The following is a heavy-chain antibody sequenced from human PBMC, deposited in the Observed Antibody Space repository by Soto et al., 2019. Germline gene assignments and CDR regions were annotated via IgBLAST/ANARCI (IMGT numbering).Heavy chain of an antibody. D-gene: IGHD6-25*01. CDR3: ANDIFIATAGSCSAFDI. CDR2: SSCNSGSI. Sequence: EVQLVESGGCLVQPGRSLRLSCAASGFTFDDYAMHWVRQAPGKGLEWVSGSSCNSGSIGYAESVKGRFTISRDNAQNSLFLKMNSLRAEDTALYYCANDIFIATAGSCSAFDIWGQGTMVTVSS. V-gene: IGHV3-9*01. J-gene: IGHJ3*02. CDR1: GFTFDDYA.